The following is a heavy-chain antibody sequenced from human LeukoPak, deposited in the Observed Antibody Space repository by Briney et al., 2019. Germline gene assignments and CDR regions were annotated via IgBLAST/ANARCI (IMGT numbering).Heavy chain of an antibody. J-gene: IGHJ4*02. Sequence: ASVKVSCTASGYTFTSYGISWVRQAPGQGLEWMGWISAYNGNTNYAQKLQGRVTMTTDTSTSTAYMELRSLRSDDTAVYYCARGVYSGYDLTIEYWGQGTLVTVSS. CDR2: ISAYNGNT. CDR3: ARGVYSGYDLTIEY. CDR1: GYTFTSYG. D-gene: IGHD5-12*01. V-gene: IGHV1-18*01.